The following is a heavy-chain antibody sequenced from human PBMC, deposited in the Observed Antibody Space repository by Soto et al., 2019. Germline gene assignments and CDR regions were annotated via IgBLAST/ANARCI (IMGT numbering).Heavy chain of an antibody. CDR3: ARGGAPYSSGCYVRS. D-gene: IGHD6-19*01. CDR1: GYTFTSYD. Sequence: GSSVQISSRASGYTFTSYDINWLRQATGRGLEWMGWMNPNSGNTGYAQKFQGRVTMTRNTSVSTAYLELNSLRSEDSAVYYCARGGAPYSSGCYVRSWGQGTMVTVSS. J-gene: IGHJ5*02. V-gene: IGHV1-8*01. CDR2: MNPNSGNT.